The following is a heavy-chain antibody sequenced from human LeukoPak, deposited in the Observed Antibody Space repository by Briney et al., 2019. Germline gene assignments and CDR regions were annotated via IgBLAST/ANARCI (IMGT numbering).Heavy chain of an antibody. CDR3: ARAVRLGGPRGYYFDY. CDR2: IWYDGSNK. J-gene: IGHJ4*02. V-gene: IGHV3-33*01. Sequence: GRSLRLSCAASGFTFSSYGMHWVRQAPGKGLEWVAVIWYDGSNKYYADSVKGRFTISRDNSKNTLYLQMNSLRAEDTAVYYFARAVRLGGPRGYYFDYWGQGTLVTVSS. D-gene: IGHD3-16*01. CDR1: GFTFSSYG.